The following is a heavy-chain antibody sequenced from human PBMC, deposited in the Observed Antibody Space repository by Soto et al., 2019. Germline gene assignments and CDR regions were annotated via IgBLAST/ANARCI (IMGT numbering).Heavy chain of an antibody. V-gene: IGHV1-3*01. CDR3: ARWSSRLFSPIDY. CDR2: INAGNGNT. D-gene: IGHD6-13*01. Sequence: ASVKVSCKASRYTLNDYAIHWARQAPGQRLEWMGWINAGNGNTKYSQKFQGRVTITRDTSATTAYMELSSLRSEDTAVYYCARWSSRLFSPIDYWGQGTLVTVSS. J-gene: IGHJ4*02. CDR1: RYTLNDYA.